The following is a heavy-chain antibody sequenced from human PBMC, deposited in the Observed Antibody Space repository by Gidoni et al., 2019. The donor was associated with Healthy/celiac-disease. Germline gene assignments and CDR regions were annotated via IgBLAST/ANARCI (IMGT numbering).Heavy chain of an antibody. V-gene: IGHV3-48*03. Sequence: EVQLVESGGGLVQPGGSLRLSCTASGFTFCSYEMNWVRQAPGKGLEWVSKISSSGSTIYYADTVKGRFTSSRDNAKNSLYLQMNSLRAEDTAIYYCARDFGAGVTDWFDPWGQGTLVTVSS. CDR1: GFTFCSYE. D-gene: IGHD3-10*01. J-gene: IGHJ5*02. CDR3: ARDFGAGVTDWFDP. CDR2: ISSSGSTI.